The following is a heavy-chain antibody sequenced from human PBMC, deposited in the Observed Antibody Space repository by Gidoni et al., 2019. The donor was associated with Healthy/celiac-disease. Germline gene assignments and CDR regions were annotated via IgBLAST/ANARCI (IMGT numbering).Heavy chain of an antibody. CDR3: ARHRSSSWYYFDY. CDR1: GRSFSSSIYY. Sequence: HLQLQESGPGLVKPSETLSLTCTVSGRSFSSSIYYWGWIRQPPVKGLEWHGSIYYSGGTYSNPSLKSRVTISVDTSKNQFALKLSSVTAADTAVYYCARHRSSSWYYFDYWGQGTLVTVSS. D-gene: IGHD6-13*01. V-gene: IGHV4-39*01. CDR2: IYYSGGT. J-gene: IGHJ4*02.